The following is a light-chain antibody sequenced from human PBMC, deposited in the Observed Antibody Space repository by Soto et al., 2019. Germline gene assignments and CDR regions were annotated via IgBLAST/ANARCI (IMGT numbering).Light chain of an antibody. CDR2: EVN. CDR3: SSDAGSNNFV. V-gene: IGLV2-8*01. Sequence: QSALTQPPSASGSPGQSVTISCTRTSSDAGGYNYVSWYQHHPGKAPKLVIYEVNKRPSGVPDRFSGSKSGNTASLTVSGLQAEDEADYYCSSDAGSNNFVFGGGTKVTVL. CDR1: SSDAGGYNY. J-gene: IGLJ2*01.